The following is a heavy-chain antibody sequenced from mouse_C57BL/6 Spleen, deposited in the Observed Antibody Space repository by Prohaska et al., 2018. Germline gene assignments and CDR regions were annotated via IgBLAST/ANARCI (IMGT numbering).Heavy chain of an antibody. Sequence: HGKSLEWIGYINPNNGGTSYNQKFKGKATLTVNKSSSTAYMELRSLTSEDSAVYYCARDDGNYSYYFDYWGQGTTLTVSS. CDR3: ARDDGNYSYYFDY. J-gene: IGHJ2*01. D-gene: IGHD2-3*01. V-gene: IGHV1-22*01. CDR2: INPNNGGT.